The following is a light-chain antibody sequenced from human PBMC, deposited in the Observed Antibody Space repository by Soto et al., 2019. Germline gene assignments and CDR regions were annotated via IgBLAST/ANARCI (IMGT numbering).Light chain of an antibody. CDR3: RSYTSSRAGWV. CDR2: DAS. Sequence: QSALTQPASVSGSPGQSITISCTGTSSDVGGYNYVYWYQQHPGKAPKLLIYDASNRPSGVSNRFSGSKSGNTASLTISGLQAEDEADYYCRSYTSSRAGWVFGGGTKLTVL. J-gene: IGLJ3*02. CDR1: SSDVGGYNY. V-gene: IGLV2-14*01.